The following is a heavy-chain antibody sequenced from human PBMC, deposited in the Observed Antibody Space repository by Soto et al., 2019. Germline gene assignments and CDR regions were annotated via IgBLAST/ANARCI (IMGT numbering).Heavy chain of an antibody. J-gene: IGHJ6*02. V-gene: IGHV4-61*01. D-gene: IGHD5-18*01. CDR1: GVSVISGSYY. CDR2: IYYSGST. Sequence: SETLSLTCTVSGVSVISGSYYWRWHRQPPGKGLEWIGYIYYSGSTNYNPSLKSRVTISVDTSKNQFSLKLSSVTAADTAVYYCARPLYSYGPMDVWGQGTTVTVSS. CDR3: ARPLYSYGPMDV.